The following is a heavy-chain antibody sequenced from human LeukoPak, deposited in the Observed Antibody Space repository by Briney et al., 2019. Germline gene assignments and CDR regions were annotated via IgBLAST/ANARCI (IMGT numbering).Heavy chain of an antibody. CDR3: ARDFDYDILTGRVFDY. Sequence: ASVKVSCKASGYTFTSYGISCVRQAPGQGLEWMGWISAYNGNTNYAQKLQGRVTMTTDTSTSTAYMELRSLRSDDTAVYYRARDFDYDILTGRVFDYWGQGTLVTVSS. CDR2: ISAYNGNT. J-gene: IGHJ4*02. CDR1: GYTFTSYG. D-gene: IGHD3-9*01. V-gene: IGHV1-18*01.